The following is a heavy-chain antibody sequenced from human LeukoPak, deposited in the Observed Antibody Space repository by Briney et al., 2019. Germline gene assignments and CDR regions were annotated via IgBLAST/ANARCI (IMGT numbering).Heavy chain of an antibody. Sequence: SETLSLTCAAYGVSFSVYSWSWIRQPPGKGLEWIGEINHSGSTNYNPSHKSRVTISVDTSKNQFSLKLSSVTAADTAVYSSASEHGHMCKPKYGSGSYYGRDYWGQGTLVTVSS. V-gene: IGHV4-34*01. CDR3: ASEHGHMCKPKYGSGSYYGRDY. CDR2: INHSGST. CDR1: GVSFSVYS. D-gene: IGHD3-10*01. J-gene: IGHJ4*02.